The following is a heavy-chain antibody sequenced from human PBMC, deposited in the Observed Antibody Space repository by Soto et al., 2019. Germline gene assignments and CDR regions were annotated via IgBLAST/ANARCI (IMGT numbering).Heavy chain of an antibody. D-gene: IGHD3-16*02. CDR3: AKGRAVIPEYNWFDP. V-gene: IGHV3-23*01. J-gene: IGHJ5*02. CDR2: ISGSGGST. CDR1: GFTFSSYA. Sequence: GGSLRLSCAASGFTFSSYAMSWVRQAPGKGLEWVSAISGSGGSTYYADSVKGRFTISRDNSKNTLYLQMNSLRAEDTAVYYCAKGRAVIPEYNWFDPWGQGTRVTVSS.